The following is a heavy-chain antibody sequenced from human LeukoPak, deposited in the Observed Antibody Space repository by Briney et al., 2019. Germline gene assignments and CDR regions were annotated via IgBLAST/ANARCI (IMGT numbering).Heavy chain of an antibody. J-gene: IGHJ4*02. V-gene: IGHV3-21*01. Sequence: PGGSLRLSCAASGFTFSSYSMNWVRQAPGKGLEWVSSISNDGKYIYYADSVKGRFTISRDNSKNTLYLQMGSLRAEDMAVYYCTRGPGYDYVWGSFRADYWGQGTLVTVSS. CDR1: GFTFSSYS. CDR2: ISNDGKYI. D-gene: IGHD3-16*02. CDR3: TRGPGYDYVWGSFRADY.